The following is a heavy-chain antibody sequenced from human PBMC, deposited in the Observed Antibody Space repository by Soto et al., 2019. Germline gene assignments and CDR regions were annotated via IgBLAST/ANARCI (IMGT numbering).Heavy chain of an antibody. CDR2: ISAYNGNT. CDR3: ARAVAVAGWYYYYYGMDV. J-gene: IGHJ6*01. Sequence: ASVKVSCTASGYTFTSYGISWVRQAPGQGLEWMGWISAYNGNTNYAQKLQGRVTMTTDTSTSTAYMELRSLRSDDTAVYYCARAVAVAGWYYYYYGMDVWGQGTTVTVSS. CDR1: GYTFTSYG. D-gene: IGHD6-19*01. V-gene: IGHV1-18*01.